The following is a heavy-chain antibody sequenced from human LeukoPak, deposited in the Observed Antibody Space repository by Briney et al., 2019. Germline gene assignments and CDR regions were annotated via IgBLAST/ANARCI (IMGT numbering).Heavy chain of an antibody. D-gene: IGHD3-3*01. V-gene: IGHV1-18*01. CDR3: ARAVDTIFGVVILHNYGMDV. J-gene: IGHJ6*02. CDR2: IGAYNGNT. Sequence: GASVKVSCKASGYTFTSYGISWVRQAPGQGLEWMGWIGAYNGNTNYAQKLQGRVTMTTDTSTSTAYMELRSLRSDDTAVYYCARAVDTIFGVVILHNYGMDVWGQGTTVTVSS. CDR1: GYTFTSYG.